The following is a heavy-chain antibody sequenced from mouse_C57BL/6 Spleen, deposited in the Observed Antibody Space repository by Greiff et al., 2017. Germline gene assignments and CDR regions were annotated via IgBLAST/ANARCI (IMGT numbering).Heavy chain of an antibody. CDR3: ASVYYDYGPWYFDV. CDR2: IHPNSGST. D-gene: IGHD2-4*01. Sequence: QVQLQQPGAELVKPGASVKLSCKASGYTFTSYWMHWVKQRPGQGLEWIGMIHPNSGSTNYNEKFKSKATLTVDKSSSTAYMQLSSLTSEDSAVYYCASVYYDYGPWYFDVWGTGTTVTVSS. V-gene: IGHV1-64*01. J-gene: IGHJ1*03. CDR1: GYTFTSYW.